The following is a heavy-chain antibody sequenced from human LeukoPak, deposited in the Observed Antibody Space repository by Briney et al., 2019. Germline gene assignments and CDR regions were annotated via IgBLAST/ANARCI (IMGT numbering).Heavy chain of an antibody. CDR3: AREGGQYSDYSYSFDY. D-gene: IGHD4-11*01. Sequence: GGSLRRSCAASGFTFSSYWMHWVRQAPGKGRVGGSRINSDGSSTSYADSGKGRLTISRDNAKNTLYLQMNSLRDEDTGVYSCAREGGQYSDYSYSFDYWGEGTLVTVSS. CDR2: INSDGSST. CDR1: GFTFSSYW. V-gene: IGHV3-74*01. J-gene: IGHJ4*02.